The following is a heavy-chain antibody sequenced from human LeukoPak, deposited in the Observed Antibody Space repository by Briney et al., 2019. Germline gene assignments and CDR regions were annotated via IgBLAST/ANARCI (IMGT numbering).Heavy chain of an antibody. V-gene: IGHV1-46*01. Sequence: ASVKVSCKASGYTFINYYMHWVRQAPGQGLEWMAIINPSGGSTTYAQKFQGRVTMTRDTSTNTVYLEVNSLRSGDTAVYYCAREGYGSGRCLGMDVWGQGTTVTVSS. CDR1: GYTFINYY. CDR3: AREGYGSGRCLGMDV. D-gene: IGHD3-10*01. J-gene: IGHJ6*02. CDR2: INPSGGST.